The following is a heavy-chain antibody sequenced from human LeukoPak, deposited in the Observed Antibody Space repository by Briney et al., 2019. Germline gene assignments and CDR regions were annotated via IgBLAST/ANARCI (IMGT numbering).Heavy chain of an antibody. Sequence: SETLSLTCAVYGVSFSGYYWSWIRQPPGKGLEWIGEINHSGSTNYNPSLKSRVTITVDTYKNQFSPKLSSVTAADTAVYYWAGDGLGKVLLRFGEYRYYYYGMDVWGQGTTVTVSS. CDR3: AGDGLGKVLLRFGEYRYYYYGMDV. D-gene: IGHD3-10*01. J-gene: IGHJ6*02. V-gene: IGHV4-34*01. CDR2: INHSGST. CDR1: GVSFSGYY.